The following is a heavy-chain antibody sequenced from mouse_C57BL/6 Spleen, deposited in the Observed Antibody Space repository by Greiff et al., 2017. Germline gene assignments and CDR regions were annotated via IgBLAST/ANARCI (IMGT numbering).Heavy chain of an antibody. Sequence: QVQLKQSGPELVKPGASVKISCKASGYAFSSSWMNWVKQRPGKGLEWIGRIYPGDGDTNYNGKFKGKATLTADKSSSTAYMHLSSLTSEDSAVYFCASPYYDPYAMGYWGQGTSVTVSS. CDR2: IYPGDGDT. CDR1: GYAFSSSW. V-gene: IGHV1-82*01. J-gene: IGHJ4*01. D-gene: IGHD2-4*01. CDR3: ASPYYDPYAMGY.